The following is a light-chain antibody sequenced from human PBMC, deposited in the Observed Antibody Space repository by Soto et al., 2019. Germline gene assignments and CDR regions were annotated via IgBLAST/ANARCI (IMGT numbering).Light chain of an antibody. V-gene: IGKV3-11*01. Sequence: EGVLTQSPVTLSFSPCKIATLSCRASQSVSNFLAWYQRKPGQAPRLLIYDTSNRATGIPARFSGSGSGTDFTLTINNLDPEDFAVYYCQQRSNWPITFGQGTRLEIK. J-gene: IGKJ5*01. CDR2: DTS. CDR1: QSVSNF. CDR3: QQRSNWPIT.